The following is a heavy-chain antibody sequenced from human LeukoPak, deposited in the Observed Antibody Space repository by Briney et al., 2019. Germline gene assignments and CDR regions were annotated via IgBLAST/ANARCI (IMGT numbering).Heavy chain of an antibody. CDR2: ISGSGGIT. D-gene: IGHD6-13*01. Sequence: GGSLRPSCAASGFTFSSYTMSWVRQAPGKGKEWVSLISGSGGITYYADSVKGRFPISRDNSKNTLYLQMDSLRAEDTAVYYCAKDSAAVGGPTTDWGQGTLVTVSS. V-gene: IGHV3-23*01. J-gene: IGHJ4*02. CDR3: AKDSAAVGGPTTD. CDR1: GFTFSSYT.